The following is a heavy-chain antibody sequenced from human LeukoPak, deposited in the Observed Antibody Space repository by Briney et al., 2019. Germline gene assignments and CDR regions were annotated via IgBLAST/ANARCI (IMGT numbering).Heavy chain of an antibody. CDR2: INPNSGGT. CDR3: APLDYYGSGSHDY. V-gene: IGHV1-2*02. D-gene: IGHD3-10*01. Sequence: VASVKVSCKASGYTFTGYYMHWVRQAPGQGLEWMGWINPNSGGTNYAQKFQGRVTMTRDTSISTAYMELSRLRSDDTAVYYCAPLDYYGSGSHDYWGQGTLVTVSS. CDR1: GYTFTGYY. J-gene: IGHJ4*02.